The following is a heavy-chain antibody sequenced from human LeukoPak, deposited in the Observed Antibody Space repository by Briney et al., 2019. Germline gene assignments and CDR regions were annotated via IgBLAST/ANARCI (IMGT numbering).Heavy chain of an antibody. V-gene: IGHV1-2*06. CDR1: GYTFTGYY. CDR3: ARLVGATTTGDY. Sequence: GASVKVPCKASGYTFTGYYMHWVRQAPGQGLEWMGRINPNSGGTNYAQKFQGRVTMTRDTSISTAYMELSRLRSDDTAVYYCARLVGATTTGDYWGQGTLVTVSS. D-gene: IGHD1-26*01. J-gene: IGHJ4*02. CDR2: INPNSGGT.